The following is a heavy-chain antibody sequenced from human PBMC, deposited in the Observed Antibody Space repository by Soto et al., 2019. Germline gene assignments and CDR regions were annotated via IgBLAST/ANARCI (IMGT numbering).Heavy chain of an antibody. CDR3: AXIMITFGGVSALDAFDF. J-gene: IGHJ3*01. CDR2: IYWDDDK. Sequence: SGPTLVNPTQTLTLTCTFSGFSLTTTRVGVGWIRQPPGKALEWIAIIYWDDDKRYSPSLESRLAITKDTSKNQVVLTMTNLDPVDTATYYCAXIMITFGGVSALDAFDFWGQGTMVTVSS. V-gene: IGHV2-5*02. CDR1: GFSLTTTRVG. D-gene: IGHD3-16*01.